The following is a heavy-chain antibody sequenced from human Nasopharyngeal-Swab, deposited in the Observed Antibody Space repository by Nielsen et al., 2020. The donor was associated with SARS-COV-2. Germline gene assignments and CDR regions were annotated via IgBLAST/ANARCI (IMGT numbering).Heavy chain of an antibody. D-gene: IGHD1-26*01. J-gene: IGHJ4*02. CDR3: AREVVGVLVDS. V-gene: IGHV4-59*12. Sequence: SETLSLTCTVYGGSISSYYWSWIRQSPGKGLEWIGYFYYSGITNYNPFLKSRVTILIDTSKNQFSLKLNSVTAADTAVYYCAREVVGVLVDSWGQGTLVTVSS. CDR2: FYYSGIT. CDR1: GGSISSYY.